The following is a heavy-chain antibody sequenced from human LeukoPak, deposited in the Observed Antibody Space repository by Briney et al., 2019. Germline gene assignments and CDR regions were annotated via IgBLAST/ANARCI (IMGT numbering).Heavy chain of an antibody. Sequence: ASVKVSCKASGYTFTSYYMHWVRQAPGQGLEWMGIINPSGGSTSYAQKFQGRVTMTRDTSTSTVYMELSSLRSEDTVVYYCARASGWYVPDYYFDYWGQGTLVTVSS. V-gene: IGHV1-46*01. CDR3: ARASGWYVPDYYFDY. D-gene: IGHD6-19*01. J-gene: IGHJ4*02. CDR2: INPSGGST. CDR1: GYTFTSYY.